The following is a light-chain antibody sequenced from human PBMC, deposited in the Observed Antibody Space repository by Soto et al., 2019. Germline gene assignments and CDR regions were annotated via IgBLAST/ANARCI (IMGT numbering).Light chain of an antibody. CDR2: EVS. CDR3: SSYTSSSPYV. CDR1: SSDVGGYNY. J-gene: IGLJ1*01. Sequence: QSVLTQPASVSGSPGQSITISCTGTSSDVGGYNYVSWYQQHPGKAPKLMIYEVSNRPSGVSNRFSGSKSGNTASLTISGLQAQEEADYYCSSYTSSSPYVFGPGTKVTVL. V-gene: IGLV2-14*01.